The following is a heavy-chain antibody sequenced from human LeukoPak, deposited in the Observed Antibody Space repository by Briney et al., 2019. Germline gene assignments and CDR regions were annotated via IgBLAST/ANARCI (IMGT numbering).Heavy chain of an antibody. V-gene: IGHV3-53*01. CDR1: GFTFSKYA. J-gene: IGHJ4*02. Sequence: GGSLRLSCAASGFTFSKYAMSWVRQAPGKGLEWVSVIYSGGSTYYADSVKGRFTISRDNSKNTLYLQMNSLRAEDTAVYYCARVYGDPLYYFDYWGQGTLVTVSS. CDR2: IYSGGST. D-gene: IGHD4-17*01. CDR3: ARVYGDPLYYFDY.